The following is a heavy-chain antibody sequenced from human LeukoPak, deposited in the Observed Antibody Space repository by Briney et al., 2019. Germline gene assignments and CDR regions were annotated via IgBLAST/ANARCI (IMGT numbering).Heavy chain of an antibody. D-gene: IGHD2-8*01. Sequence: ASVKVSCKASGYTFTGYYMHWVRQAPGQGLGWMGRINPNSGGTNYAQKFQGRVTMTRDTSISTAYMELSRLRSDDTAVYYCAREWGSYCTNGVCKNWFDPWGQGTLVTVSS. V-gene: IGHV1-2*06. J-gene: IGHJ5*02. CDR1: GYTFTGYY. CDR3: AREWGSYCTNGVCKNWFDP. CDR2: INPNSGGT.